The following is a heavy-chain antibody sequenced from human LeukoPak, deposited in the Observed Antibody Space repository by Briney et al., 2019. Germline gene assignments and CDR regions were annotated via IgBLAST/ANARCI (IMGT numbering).Heavy chain of an antibody. V-gene: IGHV4-4*02. CDR3: ARAYCSGGSCYLDY. D-gene: IGHD2-15*01. CDR2: IYYSGST. CDR1: GGSISSSNW. Sequence: SGTLSLTCAVSGGSISSSNWWSWVRQPPGKGLEWIGYIYYSGSTNYNPSLKSRVTISVDTSKNQFSLKLSSVTAADTAVYYCARAYCSGGSCYLDYWGQGTLVTVSS. J-gene: IGHJ4*02.